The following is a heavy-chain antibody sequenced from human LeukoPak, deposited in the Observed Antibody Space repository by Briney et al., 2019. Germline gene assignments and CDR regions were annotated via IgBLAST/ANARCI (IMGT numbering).Heavy chain of an antibody. D-gene: IGHD6-13*01. CDR3: ARGYSSSWYGNWFDP. Sequence: SETLSLTCAVYGGSFSGYYWGWIRQPPGKGLEWLGEINHSGSTNYNPSLKSRVTISVDTSKNQFSLKLSSVTAADTAVYYCARGYSSSWYGNWFDPWGQGTLVTVSS. V-gene: IGHV4-34*01. CDR1: GGSFSGYY. CDR2: INHSGST. J-gene: IGHJ5*02.